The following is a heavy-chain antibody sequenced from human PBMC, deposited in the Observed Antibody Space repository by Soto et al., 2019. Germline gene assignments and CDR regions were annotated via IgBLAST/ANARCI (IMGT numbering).Heavy chain of an antibody. CDR3: ARPWSSGSYWSHLGY. Sequence: PSETLSLTCTVSGGSISSSSYYWGWIRQPPGKGLEWIGSIYYRGSTYYNPSLNSRVTISVDTSQNQFSLRLSSVTAADTAVYYCARPWSSGSYWSHLGYWGQGTLATVSS. V-gene: IGHV4-39*01. CDR2: IYYRGST. CDR1: GGSISSSSYY. D-gene: IGHD1-26*01. J-gene: IGHJ4*02.